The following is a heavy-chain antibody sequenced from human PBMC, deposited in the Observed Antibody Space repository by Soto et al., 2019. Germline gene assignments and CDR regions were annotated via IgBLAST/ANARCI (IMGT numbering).Heavy chain of an antibody. Sequence: ASVRVSCKASGYTFTSYGISWVRQAPGQGLEWMGWISAYNGNTNYAQKLQGRVTMTTDTSTSTAYMELRRLRSDDTPVYYCARTGYGSQYYYYYRMDVWRKGTPVSVTS. CDR1: GYTFTSYG. CDR2: ISAYNGNT. J-gene: IGHJ6*04. V-gene: IGHV1-18*01. D-gene: IGHD3-10*01. CDR3: ARTGYGSQYYYYYRMDV.